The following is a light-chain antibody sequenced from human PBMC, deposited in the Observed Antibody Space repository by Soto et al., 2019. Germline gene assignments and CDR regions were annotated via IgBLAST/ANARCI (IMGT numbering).Light chain of an antibody. J-gene: IGKJ4*01. Sequence: DIQMTQSPSSLSASVGDRVTITCRASQSIISYLNWYQQKPGKAPKLLIYTASNLQSGVSSRFSGSGSGTDFTLTISSLQPEDFATYYCQQGYSTPLTFGGGTKVDI. CDR1: QSIISY. CDR3: QQGYSTPLT. CDR2: TAS. V-gene: IGKV1-39*01.